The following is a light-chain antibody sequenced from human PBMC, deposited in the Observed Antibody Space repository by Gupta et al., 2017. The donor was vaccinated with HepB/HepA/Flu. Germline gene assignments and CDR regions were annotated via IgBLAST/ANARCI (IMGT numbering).Light chain of an antibody. CDR2: AAS. J-gene: IGKJ3*01. Sequence: DIQMTQSPSSLSASVGDRVTITFRASQSISSYLDWYKQKPGKAPKLLIYAASSWQSGVTSRFSGSGYAKDVTLTISSRLQEDFAAYYCQQSYENPGYTFGHGTKLDIK. V-gene: IGKV1-39*01. CDR3: QQSYENPGYT. CDR1: QSISSY.